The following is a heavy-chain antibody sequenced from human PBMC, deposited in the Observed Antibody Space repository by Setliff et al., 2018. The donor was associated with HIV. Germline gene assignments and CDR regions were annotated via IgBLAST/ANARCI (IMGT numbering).Heavy chain of an antibody. CDR1: GYMILGYK. Sequence: ASVKVSCKAIGYMILGYKMSWVRQAPGQGLEWIGRISPDNGAAEYAPKFQGRVRMTLDTSISTAYLEIPRLTSDDTAVYYCARDLEGGWSLEYWGQGTLVTVSS. V-gene: IGHV1-2*06. J-gene: IGHJ4*02. CDR2: ISPDNGAA. D-gene: IGHD2-15*01. CDR3: ARDLEGGWSLEY.